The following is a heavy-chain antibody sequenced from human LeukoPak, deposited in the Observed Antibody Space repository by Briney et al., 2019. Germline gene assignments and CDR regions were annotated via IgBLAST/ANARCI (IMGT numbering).Heavy chain of an antibody. CDR2: FSHDGSST. V-gene: IGHV3-30-3*01. CDR1: GFTVSNSG. D-gene: IGHD2-8*01. Sequence: PGRSLRLSCAASGFTVSNSGIQWVRQAPGKGLEWVAVFSHDGSSTYYADSVKGRFTISRDNSKNTLHLQMNSLRADDTAVYYCTRPKWGLHYFDYWGQGALVTVSS. CDR3: TRPKWGLHYFDY. J-gene: IGHJ4*02.